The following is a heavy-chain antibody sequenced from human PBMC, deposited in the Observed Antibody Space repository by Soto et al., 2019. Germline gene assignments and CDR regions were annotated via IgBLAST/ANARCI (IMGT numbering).Heavy chain of an antibody. V-gene: IGHV3-30-3*01. Sequence: QVQLVESGGGVAQPGRSLRLSCAASGFTFSSYAMHWVRQAPGKGLEWVAVISYDGSNKYYADSVKGRFTISRDNSKNTLYLQMNSLRAEDTAVYYCAGEYDILTGYYVYWGQGTLVTVSS. CDR1: GFTFSSYA. CDR3: AGEYDILTGYYVY. D-gene: IGHD3-9*01. CDR2: ISYDGSNK. J-gene: IGHJ4*02.